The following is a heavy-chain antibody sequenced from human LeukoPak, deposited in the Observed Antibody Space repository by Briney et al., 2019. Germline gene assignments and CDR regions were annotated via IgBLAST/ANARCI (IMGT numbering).Heavy chain of an antibody. V-gene: IGHV5-51*01. CDR1: GYSFTSYW. J-gene: IGHJ6*02. CDR2: IYPGDSDT. CDR3: ARHKGSAYYYNGMDV. D-gene: IGHD3-10*01. Sequence: MAGESLKISCKGSGYSFTSYWIGWVRQMPGKGLEWMGIIYPGDSDTRYSPSFQGQVTISADKSISTAYLQWSSLKASDTAMYYCARHKGSAYYYNGMDVWGQGTTVTVSS.